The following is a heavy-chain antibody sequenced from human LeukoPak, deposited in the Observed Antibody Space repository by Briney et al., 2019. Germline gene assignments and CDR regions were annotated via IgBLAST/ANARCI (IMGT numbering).Heavy chain of an antibody. V-gene: IGHV4-4*07. CDR2: IYTSVST. J-gene: IGHJ4*02. Sequence: SETLSLTCTVSGGSISSYYWSWIRQPAGKGLEWVGRIYTSVSTSGGTNYNPSLKSRVTISVDTSKNQFSLKLSSVTAADTAVYYCARHLGDDSSGPDYCDYWGQGTLVTVSS. CDR3: ARHLGDDSSGPDYCDY. D-gene: IGHD3-22*01. CDR1: GGSISSYY.